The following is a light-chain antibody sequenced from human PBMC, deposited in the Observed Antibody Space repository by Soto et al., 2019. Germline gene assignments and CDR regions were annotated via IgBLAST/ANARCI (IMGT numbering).Light chain of an antibody. J-gene: IGLJ1*01. V-gene: IGLV2-14*01. CDR1: SSDVGGYNY. CDR2: DVT. Sequence: QSALTQPASVSGSPGQAITMSCTGTSSDVGGYNYVSWYQQHPVKAPKLMIYDVTNRPSGVSDRFSGYKSGNTASLTISGLQAEDDADYYCSSYTSSSTPYVFGTGTQLTVL. CDR3: SSYTSSSTPYV.